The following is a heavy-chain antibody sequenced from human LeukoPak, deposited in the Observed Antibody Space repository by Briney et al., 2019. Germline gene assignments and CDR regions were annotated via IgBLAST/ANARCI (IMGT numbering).Heavy chain of an antibody. J-gene: IGHJ4*02. CDR2: IIPIFGTA. D-gene: IGHD3-3*01. Sequence: SVKVSCEASGGTFSSYAISWVRQAPGQGLEWMGGIIPIFGTANYAQKFQGRVTITTDESTSTAYMELSSLRSEDTAVYYCAGGITIFGVVITSFDYWGQGTLVIVSS. CDR3: AGGITIFGVVITSFDY. CDR1: GGTFSSYA. V-gene: IGHV1-69*05.